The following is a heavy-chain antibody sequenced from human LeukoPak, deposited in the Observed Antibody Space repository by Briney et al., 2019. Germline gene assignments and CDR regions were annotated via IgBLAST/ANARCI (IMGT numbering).Heavy chain of an antibody. CDR2: ISGSGAST. Sequence: GALRLSCAASGFTFSSYAMSWVRQAPGKGLEWVSAISGSGASTYYADSVKGRFTISRDNSKNTLYLQMNSLRAEDTAVYYCAKDGRLTMVRGVISRYYFDYWGQGTLVTVSS. CDR3: AKDGRLTMVRGVISRYYFDY. V-gene: IGHV3-23*01. CDR1: GFTFSSYA. D-gene: IGHD3-10*01. J-gene: IGHJ4*02.